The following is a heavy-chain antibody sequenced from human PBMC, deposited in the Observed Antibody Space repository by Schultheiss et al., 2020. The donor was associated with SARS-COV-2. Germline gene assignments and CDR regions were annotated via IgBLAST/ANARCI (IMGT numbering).Heavy chain of an antibody. V-gene: IGHV3-23*01. D-gene: IGHD3-16*01. Sequence: GGSLRLSCAASGFTFSSYPMIWVRQSPEKGLEWVSAVSGSGANTYYADSVKGRFTISRDNSKNTLYLQMNSLRVEDTAVYYCTAASVGDRYYYGMDVWGQGTTVTVSS. CDR3: TAASVGDRYYYGMDV. J-gene: IGHJ6*02. CDR2: VSGSGANT. CDR1: GFTFSSYP.